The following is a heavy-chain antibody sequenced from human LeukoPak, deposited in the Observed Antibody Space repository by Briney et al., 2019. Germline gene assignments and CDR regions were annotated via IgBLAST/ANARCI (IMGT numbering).Heavy chain of an antibody. V-gene: IGHV3-64*04. CDR2: ISGNGGNT. CDR3: ARDGVRGFTATTPFDY. Sequence: GGSLRLSCSASGFTFSSYAMHWVRQAPGKGLEYVSAISGNGGNTYYADSLKGRFTISRDNSKNTLYLQMSSLRVEDTAVYYCARDGVRGFTATTPFDYWGPGTLVTVSS. J-gene: IGHJ4*02. CDR1: GFTFSSYA. D-gene: IGHD4-17*01.